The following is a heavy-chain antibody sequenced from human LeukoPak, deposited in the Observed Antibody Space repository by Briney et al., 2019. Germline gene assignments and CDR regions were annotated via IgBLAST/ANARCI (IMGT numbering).Heavy chain of an antibody. V-gene: IGHV4-34*01. Sequence: SETLSLTCAVYGGSFSGYYWSWIRQPPGKGLEWIGEINHSGSTNYNPSLKSRVTMSVDTSKNQSSLKLSSVTAADTAVYYCARDGSEWGNAFDIWGQGTMVTVS. CDR3: ARDGSEWGNAFDI. CDR2: INHSGST. D-gene: IGHD3-16*01. J-gene: IGHJ3*02. CDR1: GGSFSGYY.